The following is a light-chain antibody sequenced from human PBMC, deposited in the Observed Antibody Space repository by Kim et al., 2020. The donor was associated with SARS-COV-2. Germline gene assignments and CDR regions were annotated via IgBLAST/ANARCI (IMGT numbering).Light chain of an antibody. V-gene: IGKV3-20*01. CDR3: QQYLETPIT. Sequence: SPGERATLSCRSSQSVRSNYLAWNQQKPGQAPGLLIYGASSRAADIPDRFSGSGSGTDFTLTISRLEPEDFAVYYCQQYLETPITFGQGTRLEIK. J-gene: IGKJ5*01. CDR1: QSVRSNY. CDR2: GAS.